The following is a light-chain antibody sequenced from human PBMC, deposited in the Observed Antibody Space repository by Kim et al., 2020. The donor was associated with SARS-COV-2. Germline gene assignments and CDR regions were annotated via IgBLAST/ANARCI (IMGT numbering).Light chain of an antibody. CDR3: GTWDSSLSAVV. J-gene: IGLJ2*01. V-gene: IGLV1-51*01. Sequence: KVTISCSESSSNIGNNYVSWYQQLPGTAPKLLIYDNNKRPSVIPDRFSGSKSGTSATLGITGLQTGDEADYYCGTWDSSLSAVVFGGGTQLTVL. CDR2: DNN. CDR1: SSNIGNNY.